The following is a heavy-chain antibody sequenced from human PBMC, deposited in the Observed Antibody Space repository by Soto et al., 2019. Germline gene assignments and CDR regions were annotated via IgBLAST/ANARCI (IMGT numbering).Heavy chain of an antibody. Sequence: EVQLVESGGGLVKPGGSLRLSCAASGFTFSSYSMNWVRQAPGKGLEWVSSIRSSSSYIYYADSVKGRFTISRDNAKNSLYLQMNSLRAEDTAVYYCARSKGDIVVVPAAFRPSDYWGQGTLVTVSS. J-gene: IGHJ4*02. CDR2: IRSSSSYI. V-gene: IGHV3-21*01. D-gene: IGHD2-2*01. CDR3: ARSKGDIVVVPAAFRPSDY. CDR1: GFTFSSYS.